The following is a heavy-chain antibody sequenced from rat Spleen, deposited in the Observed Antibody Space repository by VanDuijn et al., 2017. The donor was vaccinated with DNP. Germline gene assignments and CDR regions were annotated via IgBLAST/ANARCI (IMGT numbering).Heavy chain of an antibody. CDR1: GFTFSDFY. Sequence: EVQLVESGGGSVQPGRSLKLSCAASGFTFSDFYMAWVRQAPQKGLEWIASISYEGSSTYYGDSVKGRFTISRDNAKSTLYLQMNSLRSEDTATYYCAREVYYYFDNWGQGVMVTVSS. J-gene: IGHJ2*01. D-gene: IGHD1-2*01. V-gene: IGHV5-22*01. CDR2: ISYEGSST. CDR3: AREVYYYFDN.